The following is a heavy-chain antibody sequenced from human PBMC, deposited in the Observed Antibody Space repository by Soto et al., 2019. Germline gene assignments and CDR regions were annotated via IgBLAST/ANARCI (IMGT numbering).Heavy chain of an antibody. CDR3: ARSAGYSSSWQGMDV. V-gene: IGHV4-34*01. D-gene: IGHD6-13*01. CDR1: GGSFSGYY. J-gene: IGHJ6*02. CDR2: INHSGST. Sequence: QVQLQQWGAGLLKPSETLSLTCAVYGGSFSGYYWSWIRQPPGKGLEWIGEINHSGSTNYNPSLKSRVTIAVDTSKNQFPPKQGSVTAADTAVYYCARSAGYSSSWQGMDVWGQGTTVTVSS.